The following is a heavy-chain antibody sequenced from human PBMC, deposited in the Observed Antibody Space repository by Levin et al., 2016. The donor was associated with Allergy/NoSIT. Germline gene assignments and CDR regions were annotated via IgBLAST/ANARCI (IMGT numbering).Heavy chain of an antibody. Sequence: FAFSRDNAKNTLYLQMNSLRAEDTAVYYCASRMATIDPDAFDVWGQGTMVTVSS. V-gene: IGHV3-74*01. J-gene: IGHJ3*01. CDR3: ASRMATIDPDAFDV. D-gene: IGHD5-24*01.